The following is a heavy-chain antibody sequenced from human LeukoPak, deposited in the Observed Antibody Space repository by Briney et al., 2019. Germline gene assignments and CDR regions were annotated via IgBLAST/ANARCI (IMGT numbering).Heavy chain of an antibody. CDR2: MNPNSGST. Sequence: ASVKVSCKASGYTFTSYDINWVRQATRQGLEWMGWMNPNSGSTGYAQKFQGRVTMTRNTSISTAYMELSSLRSEDTAVYYCARAGSYSSSWYFYYYYYMDVWGKGTTVTVSS. D-gene: IGHD6-13*01. V-gene: IGHV1-8*02. J-gene: IGHJ6*03. CDR1: GYTFTSYD. CDR3: ARAGSYSSSWYFYYYYYMDV.